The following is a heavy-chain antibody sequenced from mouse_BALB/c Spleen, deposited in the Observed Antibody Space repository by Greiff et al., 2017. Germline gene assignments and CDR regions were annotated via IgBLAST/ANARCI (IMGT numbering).Heavy chain of an antibody. V-gene: IGHV5-17*02. J-gene: IGHJ4*01. CDR3: AREPPYYYAMDY. CDR2: ISSGSSTN. Sequence: EVKLVESGGGLVQPGGSRKLSCAASGFTFSSFGMHWVRQAPEKGLEWVAYISSGSSTNYYADTVKGRFTISRDNPKNTLFLQMTSLRSEDTAMYYCAREPPYYYAMDYWGQGTSVTVSS. CDR1: GFTFSSFG.